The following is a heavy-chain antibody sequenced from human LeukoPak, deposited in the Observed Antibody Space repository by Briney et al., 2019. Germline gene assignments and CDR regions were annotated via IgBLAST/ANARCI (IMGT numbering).Heavy chain of an antibody. CDR2: IKQDGSEK. Sequence: GGSLRLSCAASGFTFSSYWMTWVRQAPGKGLEWVANIKQDGSEKYYVDSVKGRCTISRDNAKNSLYLQMNSLRAEDTAVYYCARALPYSGYEPYFDYWGQGTLVSVSS. CDR3: ARALPYSGYEPYFDY. J-gene: IGHJ4*02. CDR1: GFTFSSYW. V-gene: IGHV3-7*01. D-gene: IGHD5-12*01.